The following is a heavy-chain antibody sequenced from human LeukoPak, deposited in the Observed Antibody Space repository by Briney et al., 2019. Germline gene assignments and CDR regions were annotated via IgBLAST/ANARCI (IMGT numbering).Heavy chain of an antibody. Sequence: PSETLSLTCTVSGGSISSYYWSWIRQPAGKGLEWIGRIYTSGSTNYNPSLKSRVTMTVDTSKNHFSLKLSSGIAADTAVYYCARVPKTWILLWLHRPYFYYWGQGTLVTVSS. V-gene: IGHV4-4*07. CDR3: ARVPKTWILLWLHRPYFYY. D-gene: IGHD5-18*01. CDR1: GGSISSYY. CDR2: IYTSGST. J-gene: IGHJ4*02.